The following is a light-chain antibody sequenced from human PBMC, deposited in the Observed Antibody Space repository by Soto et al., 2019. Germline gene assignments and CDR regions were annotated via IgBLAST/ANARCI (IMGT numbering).Light chain of an antibody. CDR1: RSNIGSNH. J-gene: IGLJ2*01. Sequence: QSVLTQPPSVSATPGQRVTIACSGARSNIGSNHVYWYQHLPGTAPKLVIFRNDQRPSGVADRFSGSKSGTSASLAISGLRSDDEAEYYCATWDDSLRAVYFGGGTQLTVL. CDR2: RND. V-gene: IGLV1-47*01. CDR3: ATWDDSLRAVY.